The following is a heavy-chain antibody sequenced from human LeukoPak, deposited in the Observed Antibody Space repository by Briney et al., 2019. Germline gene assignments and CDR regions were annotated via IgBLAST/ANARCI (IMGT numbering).Heavy chain of an antibody. V-gene: IGHV3-15*01. CDR1: GFTFSKAL. CDR2: IKSQIYGWTT. D-gene: IGHD3-16*02. Sequence: GSLRPSCAASGFTFSKALMSWVRQAPGKGLEWVGRIKSQIYGWTTDYAAPVKGRFTISRDDSKDTVYLQMNSLKTEDTAVYYCATRIMITFGGVIVYYYFDYWGQGTLVTVSS. CDR3: ATRIMITFGGVIVYYYFDY. J-gene: IGHJ4*02.